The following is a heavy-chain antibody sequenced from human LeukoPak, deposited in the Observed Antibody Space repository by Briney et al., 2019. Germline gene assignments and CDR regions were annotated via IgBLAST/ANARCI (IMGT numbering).Heavy chain of an antibody. CDR1: GFTFSSYA. CDR3: ARGVYYDILTGYSFDY. J-gene: IGHJ4*02. CDR2: ISYDGSNK. Sequence: PGGSLRLSCAASGFTFSSYAMHWVRQAPGKGLEWVAVISYDGSNKYYADSVKGRFTISRDNSKNTLYLQMNSLRAEDTAVYYCARGVYYDILTGYSFDYWGQGTLVTVSS. D-gene: IGHD3-9*01. V-gene: IGHV3-30-3*01.